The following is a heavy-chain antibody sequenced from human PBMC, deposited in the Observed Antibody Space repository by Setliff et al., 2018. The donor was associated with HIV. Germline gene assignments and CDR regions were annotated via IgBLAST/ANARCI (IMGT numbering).Heavy chain of an antibody. J-gene: IGHJ4*02. Sequence: ASVKVSCKASGYTFTGHYMDWVRQAPGLGLEWTGRINTNSGGTNYAQKFQGRVTMTRDTSISTAYMELSRLRSDDTVVYYCASGSGYCTNGVCYIGVHKIPDRYYSDYWGQGTLVTVSS. D-gene: IGHD2-8*01. CDR1: GYTFTGHY. CDR3: ASGSGYCTNGVCYIGVHKIPDRYYSDY. CDR2: INTNSGGT. V-gene: IGHV1-2*05.